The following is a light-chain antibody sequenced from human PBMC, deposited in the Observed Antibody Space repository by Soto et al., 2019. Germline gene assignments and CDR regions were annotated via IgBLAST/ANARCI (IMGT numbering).Light chain of an antibody. V-gene: IGKV3-20*01. J-gene: IGKJ1*01. CDR3: QQYGSSDT. CDR1: QSVSNYY. Sequence: EIVLTQSPGTLSVSQGERATISCMSSQSVSNYYLAWYQQTPGHPPMLLFYGTSNRATGIPDSFSGSASGTDFTLTISLLAPEVLPVYYCQQYGSSDTFGQGTKVDI. CDR2: GTS.